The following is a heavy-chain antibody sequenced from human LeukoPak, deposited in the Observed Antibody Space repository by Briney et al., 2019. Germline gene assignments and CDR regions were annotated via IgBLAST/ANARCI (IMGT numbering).Heavy chain of an antibody. J-gene: IGHJ4*02. D-gene: IGHD3-16*01. CDR3: VTLGGGVPIAIVDY. CDR1: GYTFTSYG. CDR2: ISAYNGNT. V-gene: IGHV1-18*01. Sequence: ASVKVSCKASGYTFTSYGISWVRQAPGQGLEWMGWISAYNGNTNYAQKLQRRVTMTTDTSTSTAYMELSSLTSEDTVVYYCVTLGGGVPIAIVDYWGQGTLVTVSS.